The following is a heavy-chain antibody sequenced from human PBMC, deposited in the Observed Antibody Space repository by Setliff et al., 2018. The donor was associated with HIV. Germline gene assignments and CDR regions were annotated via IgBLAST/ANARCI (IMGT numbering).Heavy chain of an antibody. CDR1: GDSVSGYY. Sequence: ETLSLTCTVPGDSVSGYYWTWIRQPPGKGLEWIGDIYYTGSTNFSPSLKSRVTISLDTSKNQFSLKLSSVSAADTAMYYCARGNPDFDILTGYWSHYFDYWGQGRLVTVSS. D-gene: IGHD3-9*01. CDR2: IYYTGST. V-gene: IGHV4-59*02. CDR3: ARGNPDFDILTGYWSHYFDY. J-gene: IGHJ4*02.